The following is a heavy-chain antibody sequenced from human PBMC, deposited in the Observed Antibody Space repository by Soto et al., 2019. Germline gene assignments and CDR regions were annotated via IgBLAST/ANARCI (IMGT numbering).Heavy chain of an antibody. J-gene: IGHJ6*02. Sequence: SGPTLVNPTEPLTLTCTVSGFSLSNARMGVSWIRQPPGKALEWLAHIFSNDEKSYSTSLKSRLTISKDTSKSQVVLTMTNMDPVDTATYYCARTYVLRFLEWFYMDVWGQGTTVTVSS. CDR2: IFSNDEK. V-gene: IGHV2-26*01. CDR1: GFSLSNARMG. CDR3: ARTYVLRFLEWFYMDV. D-gene: IGHD3-3*01.